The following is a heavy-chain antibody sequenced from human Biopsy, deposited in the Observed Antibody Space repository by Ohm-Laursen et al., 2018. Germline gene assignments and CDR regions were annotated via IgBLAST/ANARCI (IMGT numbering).Heavy chain of an antibody. Sequence: SVKVSCKSSGYTFTSYGISWVRQAPGQGLEWMGWINTYNGNTNYAQNLQGRVTMTTDTSTSTAYMELRSLRSDDTAVYYCARERGGYKRTDYWGQGTLVTVSS. CDR1: GYTFTSYG. J-gene: IGHJ4*02. CDR2: INTYNGNT. D-gene: IGHD5-24*01. CDR3: ARERGGYKRTDY. V-gene: IGHV1-18*01.